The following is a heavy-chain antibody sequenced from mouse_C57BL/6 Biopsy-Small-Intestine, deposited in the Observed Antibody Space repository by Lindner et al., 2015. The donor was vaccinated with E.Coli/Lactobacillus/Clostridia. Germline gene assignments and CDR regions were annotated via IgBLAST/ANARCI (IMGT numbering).Heavy chain of an antibody. CDR3: ANYYGWYFDV. Sequence: VQLQESGPELVKPGASVKMSCKASGYTFTDYNMHWVKQSHGKSLEWIGYINPNNGGTSYNQKFKGKATLTVNKSSSTAYMELRSLTSEDSAVYYCANYYGWYFDVWGTGTTVTVSS. V-gene: IGHV1-22*01. CDR2: INPNNGGT. D-gene: IGHD1-1*01. CDR1: GYTFTDYN. J-gene: IGHJ1*03.